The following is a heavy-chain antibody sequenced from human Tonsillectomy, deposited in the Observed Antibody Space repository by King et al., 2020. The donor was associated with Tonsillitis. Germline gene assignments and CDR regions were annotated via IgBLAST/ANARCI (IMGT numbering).Heavy chain of an antibody. CDR2: ISYDGSNK. J-gene: IGHJ6*02. V-gene: IGHV3-33*05. Sequence: VQLVQSGGGVVQPGRSLRLSCAASGFTFSNFGVHWVRQAPGKGLEWVAVISYDGSNKYYADSVKGRFNISRDNSKNTLYLQMNSLRAEDTAVYYCARPEETPPKYYYYGMDVWGQGTPVTVSS. CDR3: ARPEETPPKYYYYGMDV. D-gene: IGHD3-16*01. CDR1: GFTFSNFG.